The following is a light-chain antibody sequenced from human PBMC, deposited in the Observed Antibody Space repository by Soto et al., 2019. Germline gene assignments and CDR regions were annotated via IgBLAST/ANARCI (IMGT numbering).Light chain of an antibody. V-gene: IGKV1-5*03. CDR2: KAS. J-gene: IGKJ1*01. CDR1: QSISSW. Sequence: DIQMTQSHSTLSASVGDRVTITCRAGQSISSWLAWYQQKLGRAPKLLIYKASSLQSGVPPRFSGSGSGTEFTLTISSLQPDDFASYYCQQYNNYFWTFGQVTKVDIK. CDR3: QQYNNYFWT.